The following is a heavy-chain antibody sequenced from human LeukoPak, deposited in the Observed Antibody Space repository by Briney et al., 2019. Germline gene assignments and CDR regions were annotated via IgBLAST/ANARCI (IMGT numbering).Heavy chain of an antibody. CDR3: ARDYCSGGSCYSGY. J-gene: IGHJ4*02. CDR1: GFTFSSYS. CDR2: ISSSSSYI. D-gene: IGHD2-15*01. Sequence: GGSLRLSCAASGFTFSSYSMNWVRQAPGKGLEWVSSISSSSSYIYYADSVKGRFTISRDNAKNSLYLQMNSLRAEDTAVYYCARDYCSGGSCYSGYWGQGTLVTVSS. V-gene: IGHV3-21*01.